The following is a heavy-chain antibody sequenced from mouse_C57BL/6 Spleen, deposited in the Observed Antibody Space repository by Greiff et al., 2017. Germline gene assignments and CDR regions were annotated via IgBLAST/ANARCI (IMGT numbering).Heavy chain of an antibody. J-gene: IGHJ2*01. CDR2: IYPGDGDT. V-gene: IGHV1-82*01. D-gene: IGHD4-1*01. CDR1: GYAFSSSW. Sequence: QVQLKESGPELVKPGASVKISCKASGYAFSSSWMNWVKQRPGKGLEWIGRIYPGDGDTNYNGKFKGKATLTADKSSSTAYMQLSSLTSEDSAVYCCARRDWGDYFDYWGQGTTLTVSS. CDR3: ARRDWGDYFDY.